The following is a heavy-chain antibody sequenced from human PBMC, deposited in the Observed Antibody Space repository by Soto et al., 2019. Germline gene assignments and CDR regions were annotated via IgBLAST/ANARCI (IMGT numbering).Heavy chain of an antibody. CDR1: GFTFRHYA. Sequence: QPLVSLRLSCAASGFTFRHYAMHWVRQAPGKGLEWVSVISNDGSNKSYADSVKGRFTISRDNSKNTLYLQMNSLRAEDTAVYYCAKAGPETPYYYYGMNXWGQVTKVTVS. V-gene: IGHV3-30*18. D-gene: IGHD3-16*01. J-gene: IGHJ6*02. CDR2: ISNDGSNK. CDR3: AKAGPETPYYYYGMNX.